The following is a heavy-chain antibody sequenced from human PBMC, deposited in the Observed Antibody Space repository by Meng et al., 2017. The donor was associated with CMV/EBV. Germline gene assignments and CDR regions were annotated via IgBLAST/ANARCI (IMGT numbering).Heavy chain of an antibody. CDR2: IYSTGGT. J-gene: IGHJ4*02. V-gene: IGHV4-4*07. CDR3: ARERGDDSGYNFDS. Sequence: LQSSGPGLVKPSGPRSRPCSVSGGFFSGFFWTWSRQPAGKGLEWIGRIYSTGGTNYNPPFESRVTISLDGSNNQFSLKLNSVTAADTAIYYCARERGDDSGYNFDSWGQGTLVTVSS. D-gene: IGHD3-22*01. CDR1: GGFFSGFF.